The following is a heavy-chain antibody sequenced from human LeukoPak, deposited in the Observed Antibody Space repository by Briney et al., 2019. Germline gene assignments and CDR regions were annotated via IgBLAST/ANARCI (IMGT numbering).Heavy chain of an antibody. CDR3: ASAVWFGESEATNWFDP. V-gene: IGHV1-8*01. CDR2: TNPNSGNT. J-gene: IGHJ5*02. D-gene: IGHD3-10*01. CDR1: GYTFTSYD. Sequence: GASVKVSCKASGYTFTSYDINWVRQATGQGLEWMGWTNPNSGNTGYAQKFQGRVTMTRNTSISTAYMELSSLRSEDTAVYYCASAVWFGESEATNWFDPWGQGTLVTVSS.